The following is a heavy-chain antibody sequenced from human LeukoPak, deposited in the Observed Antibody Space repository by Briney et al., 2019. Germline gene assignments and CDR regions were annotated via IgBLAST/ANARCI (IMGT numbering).Heavy chain of an antibody. V-gene: IGHV3-30*03. CDR2: ISYDGSNK. CDR3: ARGEWYSSGWYAFDY. J-gene: IGHJ4*02. CDR1: GFTFSNYW. Sequence: PGGSLRLSCAASGFTFSNYWMSWVRQAPGKGLEWVAVISYDGSNKYYADSVKGRFTISRDNSKNTLYLQMNSLRAEDTAVYYCARGEWYSSGWYAFDYWGQGTLVTVSS. D-gene: IGHD6-19*01.